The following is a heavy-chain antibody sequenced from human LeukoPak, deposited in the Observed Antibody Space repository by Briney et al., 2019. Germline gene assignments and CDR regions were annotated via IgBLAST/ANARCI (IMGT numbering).Heavy chain of an antibody. CDR2: ISSSSSTI. D-gene: IGHD2-8*01. V-gene: IGHV3-48*01. CDR1: GFTFSSYS. CDR3: ARDWGYCTNGICPPYYYYYYMDV. Sequence: GGSLRLSCAASGFTFSSYSMNWVRQAPGKGLEWVSYISSSSSTIYYADSVKGRFTISRDNAKNSLYLQMNSLRAEDTAVYYCARDWGYCTNGICPPYYYYYYMDVWGKGTTVTVSS. J-gene: IGHJ6*03.